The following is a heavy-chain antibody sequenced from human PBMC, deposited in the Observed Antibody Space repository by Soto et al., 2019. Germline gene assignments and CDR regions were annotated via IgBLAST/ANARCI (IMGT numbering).Heavy chain of an antibody. CDR1: GGSISSGGYS. D-gene: IGHD3-22*01. J-gene: IGHJ5*02. CDR2: IYHSGST. CDR3: ARDSSGYYYWFDP. Sequence: SETLSLTCAVSGGSISSGGYSWSWIRQPPGKGLEWIGYIYHSGSTYYNPSLKSRVTISVDRSKNQFSLKLSSVTAADTAVYYCARDSSGYYYWFDPWGQGTLVTVSS. V-gene: IGHV4-30-2*01.